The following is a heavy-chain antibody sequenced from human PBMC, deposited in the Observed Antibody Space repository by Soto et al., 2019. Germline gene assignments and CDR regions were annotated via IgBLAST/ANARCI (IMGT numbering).Heavy chain of an antibody. D-gene: IGHD6-19*01. CDR1: GFTLTTYS. J-gene: IGHJ4*02. CDR2: INKNGFTI. CDR3: ARGAVTGTSLFDY. Sequence: PRLSCAVSGFTLTTYSMNWVRQAPGKGLEWISFINKNGFTIYYADSVKGRFTISRDYAKNSLYLRMDSLRHEDTAVYYCARGAVTGTSLFDYWGLGTLVTVSS. V-gene: IGHV3-48*02.